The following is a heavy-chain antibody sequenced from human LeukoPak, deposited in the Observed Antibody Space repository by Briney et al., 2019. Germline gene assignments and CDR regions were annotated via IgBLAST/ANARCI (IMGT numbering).Heavy chain of an antibody. J-gene: IGHJ4*02. CDR2: INHSGST. Sequence: SETLSLTCAVYGGSFSGYYWSWIRQPPGKGLEWIGEINHSGSTNYNPSLKSRVTISVDTSKNQFSLKLSSVTAADTAVYYCARGWVSSSWVRVWGQGTLVTVSS. V-gene: IGHV4-34*01. D-gene: IGHD6-13*01. CDR1: GGSFSGYY. CDR3: ARGWVSSSWVRV.